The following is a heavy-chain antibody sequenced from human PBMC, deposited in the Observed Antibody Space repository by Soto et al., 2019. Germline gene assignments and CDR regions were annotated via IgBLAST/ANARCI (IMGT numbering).Heavy chain of an antibody. Sequence: GGSLRLSCAASGFTVSSNYMSWVRQAPGKGLEWVSVIYSGGNTYYADSVKGRFTISRHNSKNTLYLQMNSLRAEDTAVYYCARDNIVVVPAATDYYYYYYYMDVWGKGTTVTVSS. CDR1: GFTVSSNY. D-gene: IGHD2-2*01. J-gene: IGHJ6*03. V-gene: IGHV3-53*04. CDR2: IYSGGNT. CDR3: ARDNIVVVPAATDYYYYYYYMDV.